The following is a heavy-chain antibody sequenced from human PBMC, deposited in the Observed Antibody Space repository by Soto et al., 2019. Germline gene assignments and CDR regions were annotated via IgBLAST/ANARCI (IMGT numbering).Heavy chain of an antibody. CDR3: VHSRGGHGSPFDY. Sequence: QITLRESGPALVEPTQTLMLTCSFSGFSLSASGVGVGWTRQPPGKAPEWLALIYWDDDKRYSPSLQNRLTITKDTSKNQVVLTMANMDPVDTATYYCVHSRGGHGSPFDYWGQGTLVTVSS. J-gene: IGHJ4*02. CDR2: IYWDDDK. CDR1: GFSLSASGVG. D-gene: IGHD3-10*01. V-gene: IGHV2-5*02.